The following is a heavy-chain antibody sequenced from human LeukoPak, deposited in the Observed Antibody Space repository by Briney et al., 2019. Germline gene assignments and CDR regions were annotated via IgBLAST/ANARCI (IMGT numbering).Heavy chain of an antibody. CDR1: GFTFSSYW. D-gene: IGHD4-17*01. CDR2: IKQDGSQK. Sequence: GGSLRLSCAASGFTFSSYWMSWVRQAPGKGLEWVANIKQDGSQKYYVGSVKGRFTISGDNAKNSLYLQMNSLRVDDTAMYYCAREQYGDHFDNWGQGTLVTVSS. CDR3: AREQYGDHFDN. V-gene: IGHV3-7*01. J-gene: IGHJ4*02.